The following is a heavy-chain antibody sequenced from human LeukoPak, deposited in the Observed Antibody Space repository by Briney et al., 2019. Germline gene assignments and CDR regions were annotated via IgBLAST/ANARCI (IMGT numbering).Heavy chain of an antibody. D-gene: IGHD3-3*01. CDR2: IYYSGST. CDR1: GGSISSGGFY. J-gene: IGHJ4*02. V-gene: IGHV4-31*03. CDR3: ARGSCSTTNCHSYDFWSPVDY. Sequence: SDTLSLICTVSGGSISSGGFYWSWIRQHPGQGLEWIGYIYYSGSTYYNPSLASRVVISVDTSNNHFSLKVNSVTAADTAVYYCARGSCSTTNCHSYDFWSPVDYWGQGTLVTVSS.